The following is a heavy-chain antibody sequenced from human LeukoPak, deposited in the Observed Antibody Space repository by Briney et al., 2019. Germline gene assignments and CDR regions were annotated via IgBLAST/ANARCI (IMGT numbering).Heavy chain of an antibody. V-gene: IGHV1-69*13. Sequence: SVNVSCKASGGTFSNYAISWVRQAPGQGLEWMGRIITNFGTADYAQKFQGRVTITADESTSTAYMELSSLRPEDTAVYYCASGYYYGSGSHRDLFFDYWGQGSLVTVYS. J-gene: IGHJ4*02. D-gene: IGHD3-10*01. CDR2: IITNFGTA. CDR1: GGTFSNYA. CDR3: ASGYYYGSGSHRDLFFDY.